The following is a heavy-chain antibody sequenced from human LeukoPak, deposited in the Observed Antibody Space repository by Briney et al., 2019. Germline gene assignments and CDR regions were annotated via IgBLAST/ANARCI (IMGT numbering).Heavy chain of an antibody. CDR1: GGTFSSYA. V-gene: IGHV1-69*05. CDR2: IIPIFGTA. CDR3: AREGDHYENDAFYFHDGFDV. D-gene: IGHD3-16*01. J-gene: IGHJ3*01. Sequence: ASVKVSCKASGGTFSSYAISWVRQAPGQGLEWMGGIIPIFGTANYAQKFQGRVTITTDESTSTAYMELSSLRSEDTAVYYCAREGDHYENDAFYFHDGFDVWGQGTTVIVSA.